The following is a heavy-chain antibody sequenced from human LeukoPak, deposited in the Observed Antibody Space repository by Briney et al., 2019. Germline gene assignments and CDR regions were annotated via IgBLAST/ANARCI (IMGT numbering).Heavy chain of an antibody. CDR1: GGSISGYY. Sequence: SETLSLTCTVSGGSISGYYWTWIRQPPGKGLEWVANIYNSGTTNYNPSLQSRLTISVDTSKSQVSLKLSSVTAADAAIYYCARHFGYTQDYFDLWGQGTLVTVSS. CDR3: ARHFGYTQDYFDL. V-gene: IGHV4-59*08. J-gene: IGHJ4*02. CDR2: IYNSGTT. D-gene: IGHD1-1*01.